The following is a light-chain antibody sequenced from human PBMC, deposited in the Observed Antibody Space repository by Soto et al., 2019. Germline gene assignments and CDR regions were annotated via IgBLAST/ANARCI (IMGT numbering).Light chain of an antibody. CDR3: CSYAGSYSS. J-gene: IGLJ1*01. CDR1: SSDVGGYNY. Sequence: QSVLTQPPSASGSPGQSVAISCTGTSSDVGGYNYVSWYQQHPGKAPKLMIYEVNKRPSGVPDRFSGSKSGNTASLTVSGLQAEDEADYYCCSYAGSYSSFGTGTKVTV. V-gene: IGLV2-8*01. CDR2: EVN.